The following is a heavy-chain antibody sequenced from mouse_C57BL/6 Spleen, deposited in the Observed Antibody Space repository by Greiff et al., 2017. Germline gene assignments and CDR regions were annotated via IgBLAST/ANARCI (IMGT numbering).Heavy chain of an antibody. CDR3: TRLGTYAMDY. Sequence: VQLQESGAELVRPGASVTLSCKASGYTFTDYEMHWVKQTPVHGLEWIGAIDPETGGTAYNQKFKGKAILTADKSSSTAYMELRSLTSEDSAVYYCTRLGTYAMDYWGQGTSVTVSS. CDR1: GYTFTDYE. J-gene: IGHJ4*01. V-gene: IGHV1-15*01. CDR2: IDPETGGT. D-gene: IGHD2-14*01.